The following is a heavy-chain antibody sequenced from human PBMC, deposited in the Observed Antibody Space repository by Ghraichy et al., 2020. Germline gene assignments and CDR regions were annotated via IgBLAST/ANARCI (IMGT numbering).Heavy chain of an antibody. CDR2: IYTSGST. CDR1: GGSISSYY. Sequence: ESLNISCTVSGGSISSYYWSWIRQPAGKGLEWIGRIYTSGSTNYNPSLKSRVTMSVDTSKNQFSLKLSSVTAADTAGYYCARAGYDSSGYYYRYYYYMDVWGKGTTVTVSS. J-gene: IGHJ6*03. D-gene: IGHD3-22*01. CDR3: ARAGYDSSGYYYRYYYYMDV. V-gene: IGHV4-4*07.